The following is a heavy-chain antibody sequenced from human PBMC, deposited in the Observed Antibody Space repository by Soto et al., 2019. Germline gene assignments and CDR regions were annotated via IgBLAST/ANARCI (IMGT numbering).Heavy chain of an antibody. CDR3: ATRERVGAMY. D-gene: IGHD1-26*01. V-gene: IGHV3-30*03. CDR2: ISYDGSNK. CDR1: GFTFSSYG. Sequence: QVQLVESGGGVVQPGRSLRLSCVASGFTFSSYGMHWVRQAPGKGLEWVAVISYDGSNKYYADSVKGRFTISRDNSKNTLYLQMNSLRAEDTAVYYCATRERVGAMYWGQGTLVTVSS. J-gene: IGHJ4*02.